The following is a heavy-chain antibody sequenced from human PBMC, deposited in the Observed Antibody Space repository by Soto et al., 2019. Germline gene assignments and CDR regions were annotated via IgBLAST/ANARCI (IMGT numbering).Heavy chain of an antibody. D-gene: IGHD5-18*01. CDR2: ITPIYPTT. V-gene: IGHV1-69*13. Sequence: SVKVSCKASGGTFYTYTFSWVRQAPGQGLEWMGSITPIYPTTNYAEKFQGRLTVTADGSTNTAYMELNSLTSEDTAVYYCARIPRYSFPTSVRYLQHWGQGTPVTVSS. J-gene: IGHJ1*01. CDR1: GGTFYTYT. CDR3: ARIPRYSFPTSVRYLQH.